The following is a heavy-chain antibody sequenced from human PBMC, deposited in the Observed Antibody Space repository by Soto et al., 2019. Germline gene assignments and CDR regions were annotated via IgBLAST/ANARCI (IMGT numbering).Heavy chain of an antibody. Sequence: GASVKVSCKASGYTFTSYGISWVRQAPGQGLEWMGWISAYNGNTNYAQKLQGRVTMTTDTSTSTAYMELRSLRSDDTAVYYCARNIVVVTASEYNWFDPWGQGTLVTVSS. CDR1: GYTFTSYG. D-gene: IGHD2-21*02. CDR3: ARNIVVVTASEYNWFDP. CDR2: ISAYNGNT. V-gene: IGHV1-18*01. J-gene: IGHJ5*02.